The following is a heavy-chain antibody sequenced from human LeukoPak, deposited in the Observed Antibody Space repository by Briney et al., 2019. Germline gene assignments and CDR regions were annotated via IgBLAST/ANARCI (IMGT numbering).Heavy chain of an antibody. V-gene: IGHV4-61*01. Sequence: SETLSLTCTVSRGPVFSGRYYWSRVRQPPGKGLEWIGYIYYSGTTNYNPSLRGRVTISVDTSKNQVSLKLSSVTAADTAVYYCARDGRGTGNIVEASHFVYWGQGTLVTVSS. CDR3: ARDGRGTGNIVEASHFVY. CDR2: IYYSGTT. D-gene: IGHD2/OR15-2a*01. J-gene: IGHJ4*02. CDR1: RGPVFSGRYY.